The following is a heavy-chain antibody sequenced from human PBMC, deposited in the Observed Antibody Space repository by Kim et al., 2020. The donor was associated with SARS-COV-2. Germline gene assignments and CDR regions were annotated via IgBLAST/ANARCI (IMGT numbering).Heavy chain of an antibody. V-gene: IGHV4-31*03. J-gene: IGHJ6*02. D-gene: IGHD2-21*02. CDR1: GGSISSGTNY. CDR2: IDFSGTT. CDR3: ASVSLSDRGCSYYAMDV. Sequence: SETLSLTCTVSGGSISSGTNYWAWIRQFPGKGLEWIGHIDFSGTTFYNSTLKSRLTISVDISKIQFSLDLFSVTAADTAMYYCASVSLSDRGCSYYAMDVWGQGTTVTVSS.